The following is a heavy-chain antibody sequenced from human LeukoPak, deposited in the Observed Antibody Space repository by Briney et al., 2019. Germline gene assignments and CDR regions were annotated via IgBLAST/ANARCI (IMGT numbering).Heavy chain of an antibody. CDR2: ISASGGSS. Sequence: GGSLRLSCAASGFTFSNYDINWVRQAPGKGLEWVSAISASGGSSYYADSVRDRFTISRDNSKNMLYLKMSSLRAEDTAVYYCAKEMALGIAVAGFFDFWGQGTLVTVSS. V-gene: IGHV3-23*01. D-gene: IGHD6-19*01. CDR3: AKEMALGIAVAGFFDF. CDR1: GFTFSNYD. J-gene: IGHJ4*02.